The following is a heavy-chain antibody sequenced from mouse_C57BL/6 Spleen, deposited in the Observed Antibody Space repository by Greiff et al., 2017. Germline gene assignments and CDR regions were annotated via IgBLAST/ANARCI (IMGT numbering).Heavy chain of an antibody. Sequence: QVQLQQSGPELVKPGASVKISCKASGYSFSSSWMNWVKQRPGKGLEWIGRIYPWDGDTNYNGKFKGKATLTADKSSSTAYMQLSSLVSEDSAVYVSARRGVLGGDCYSMHYWRQGTLVTVSS. CDR2: IYPWDGDT. J-gene: IGHJ4*01. V-gene: IGHV1-82*01. CDR3: ARRGVLGGDCYSMHY. CDR1: GYSFSSSW. D-gene: IGHD4-1*01.